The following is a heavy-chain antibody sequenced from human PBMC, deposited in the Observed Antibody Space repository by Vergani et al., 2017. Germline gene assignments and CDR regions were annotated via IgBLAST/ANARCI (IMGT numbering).Heavy chain of an antibody. CDR3: TRHVPCGDGACLHFDH. D-gene: IGHD2-21*01. CDR2: ITPFDSKI. J-gene: IGHJ4*02. Sequence: EVRLVQSGAEVKKPGESLKISCKYSESSFTRNQIAWVRQMSGKGLQWMGNITPFDSKIAYSPSFQGQVIMSIDKSITTAYLQWRSLEASDTAIYYCTRHVPCGDGACLHFDHWGQGTQVTVSS. V-gene: IGHV5-51*01. CDR1: ESSFTRNQ.